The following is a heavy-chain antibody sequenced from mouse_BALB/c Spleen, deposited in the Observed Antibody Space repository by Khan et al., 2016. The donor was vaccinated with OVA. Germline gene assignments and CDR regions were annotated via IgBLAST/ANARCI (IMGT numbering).Heavy chain of an antibody. Sequence: VQLQQPGPEVVKPGASVKISCKASGYTFTDYNMDWLKQRHGKSLEWIGYFFPNSGGSGYNQKFKTKATLTVDISSSTAYMDLRSLTSEDSAVYYCGRSGYGSFAFWGQGTLVTVSA. CDR3: GRSGYGSFAF. CDR2: FFPNSGGS. V-gene: IGHV1S29*02. J-gene: IGHJ3*01. D-gene: IGHD1-2*01. CDR1: GYTFTDYN.